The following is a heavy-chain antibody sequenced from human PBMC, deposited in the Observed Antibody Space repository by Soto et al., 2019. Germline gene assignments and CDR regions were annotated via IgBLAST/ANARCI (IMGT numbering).Heavy chain of an antibody. CDR3: ARGAAPYFQYGMDV. D-gene: IGHD2-15*01. CDR2: IRIKTYGGTT. Sequence: GWRRCPCPASGWPVSDSGVTWVRQARGKGLEWVGFIRIKTYGGTTEYAASVKGRFTISRDDSKSIVPLQMNSLKTEDTAVYYCARGAAPYFQYGMDVWGQGTKVTVCS. CDR1: GWPVSDSG. V-gene: IGHV3-49*04. J-gene: IGHJ6*02.